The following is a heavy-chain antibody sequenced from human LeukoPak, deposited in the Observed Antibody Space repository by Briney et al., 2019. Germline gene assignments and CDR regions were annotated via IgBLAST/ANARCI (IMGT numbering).Heavy chain of an antibody. CDR1: GGSISSYY. V-gene: IGHV4-59*01. J-gene: IGHJ4*02. Sequence: PSETLSLTCTVSGGSISSYYWSWIRQPPGKGLEWIGYIYYSGSTNYNPSLKSRVTISVDTSKNQFSLKLSSVTAADTAVYYCARDGGDGYNFYWGQGTLVTVSS. CDR2: IYYSGST. D-gene: IGHD5-24*01. CDR3: ARDGGDGYNFY.